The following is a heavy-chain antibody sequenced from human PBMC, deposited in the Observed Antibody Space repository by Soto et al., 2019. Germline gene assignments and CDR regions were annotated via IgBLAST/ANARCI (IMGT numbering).Heavy chain of an antibody. Sequence: DVQLVESGGGLIQPGGSLRLSCAAFGLNVSGKKYMAWVRQAPGRGLEWVSGLYDVDGTYYADSVKGRFTVSSDSSKSIVYLQMNSLRPDDTAIYYCASWLLREHAYDIWGVGTTVTVSS. D-gene: IGHD1-26*01. V-gene: IGHV3-53*01. CDR1: GLNVSGKKY. CDR2: LYDVDGT. CDR3: ASWLLREHAYDI. J-gene: IGHJ3*02.